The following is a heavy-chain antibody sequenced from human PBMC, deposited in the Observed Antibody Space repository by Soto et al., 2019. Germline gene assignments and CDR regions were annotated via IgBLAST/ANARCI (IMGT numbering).Heavy chain of an antibody. CDR3: ARGSPYSSSPRVYYYYYYMDV. CDR2: IYSGGST. J-gene: IGHJ6*03. CDR1: GFTVSSNY. Sequence: EVQLVESGGGLVQPGGSLRLSCAASGFTVSSNYMRWVRQAPGKGLEWVSVIYSGGSTYYADSVKGRFTISRDNSKNTLYLQMNSLRAEDTAVYYCARGSPYSSSPRVYYYYYYMDVWGKGTTVTVSS. D-gene: IGHD6-6*01. V-gene: IGHV3-66*01.